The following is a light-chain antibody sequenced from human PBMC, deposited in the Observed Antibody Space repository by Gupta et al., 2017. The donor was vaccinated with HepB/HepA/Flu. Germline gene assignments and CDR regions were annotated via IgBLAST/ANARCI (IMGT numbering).Light chain of an antibody. V-gene: IGKV3-20*01. CDR2: GAS. CDR3: QQYRT. J-gene: IGKJ3*01. CDR1: QSVSSSY. Sequence: EIVLTQSPGTLSLSPGERATLSCRASQSVSSSYLAWYQQKPGQAPRLLIYGASSRATGIPDRFSGSGSGTDFTRTISRLEPEDFAVYYCQQYRTFGHGTKVDIK.